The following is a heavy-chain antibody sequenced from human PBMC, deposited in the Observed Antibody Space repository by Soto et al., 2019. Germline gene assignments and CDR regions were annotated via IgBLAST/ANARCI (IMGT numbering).Heavy chain of an antibody. D-gene: IGHD4-17*01. Sequence: EVQLVESGGGLVQPGRSLRLSCAASGFTFDDYAMHWVRQAPGKGLEWVSGISWNSGSIGYADSVKGRFTISRDNAKNSLYQQMNSLRAEDTAWYYGAKDSKVGGYGDNPTTLDYGGQGTLVTVSS. CDR3: AKDSKVGGYGDNPTTLDY. CDR1: GFTFDDYA. CDR2: ISWNSGSI. V-gene: IGHV3-9*01. J-gene: IGHJ4*02.